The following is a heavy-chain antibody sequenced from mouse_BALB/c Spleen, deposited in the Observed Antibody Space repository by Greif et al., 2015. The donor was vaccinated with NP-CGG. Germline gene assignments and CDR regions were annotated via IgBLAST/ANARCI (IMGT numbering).Heavy chain of an antibody. CDR2: IYPGSGST. CDR3: TRDGNLAY. Sequence: LQQSGSELVRPGASVKLSCKASGYTFTSYWMHWVKQRPGQGLEWIGNIYPGSGSTNYDEKFKSKATLTVDTSSSTAYMQLSSLTSEDSAVYYCTRDGNLAYWGQGTLVTVSA. J-gene: IGHJ3*01. D-gene: IGHD2-1*01. V-gene: IGHV1S22*01. CDR1: GYTFTSYW.